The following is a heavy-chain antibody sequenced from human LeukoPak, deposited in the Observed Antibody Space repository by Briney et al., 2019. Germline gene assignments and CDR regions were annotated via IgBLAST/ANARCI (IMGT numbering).Heavy chain of an antibody. CDR2: MNPNSGNT. J-gene: IGHJ6*02. CDR3: ARGWGIRLSCYPLCYGMDV. CDR1: GYTFTSYD. Sequence: ASVKVSCKASGYTFTSYDINWGRQATGQGLEWMGWMNPNSGNTGYAQKFQGRVTMTRNTSISTAYMELSSLRSEDTAVYYCARGWGIRLSCYPLCYGMDVWGQGTTVTVSS. V-gene: IGHV1-8*01. D-gene: IGHD7-27*01.